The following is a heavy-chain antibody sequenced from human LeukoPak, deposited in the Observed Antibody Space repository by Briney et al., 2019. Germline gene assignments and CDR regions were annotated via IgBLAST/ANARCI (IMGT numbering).Heavy chain of an antibody. D-gene: IGHD2-2*01. CDR1: GGTFSSYA. CDR2: IIPIFGTA. J-gene: IGHJ4*02. CDR3: ARDHAARSSTSPTHY. V-gene: IGHV1-69*05. Sequence: ASVKVSCKASGGTFSSYAISWVRQAPGQGLEWMGGIIPIFGTANYAQKFQGRVTITTDESTSTAYMELSSLRSEDTAVYYCARDHAARSSTSPTHYWGQGTLVTVSS.